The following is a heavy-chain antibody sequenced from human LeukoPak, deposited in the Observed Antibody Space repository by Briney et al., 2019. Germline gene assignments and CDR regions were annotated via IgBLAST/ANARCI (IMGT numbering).Heavy chain of an antibody. CDR3: ARLVPRYGSGSQSDY. V-gene: IGHV4-4*07. J-gene: IGHJ4*02. CDR2: IYTSGST. D-gene: IGHD3-10*01. CDR1: GGSISSYY. Sequence: SETLSLTCTVSGGSISSYYWSWIRQPAGKGLEWIGRIYTSGSTNYNPSLKSRVTISVDTSKNQFSLKLSSVTAADTAVYYCARLVPRYGSGSQSDYWGQGTLVIVSS.